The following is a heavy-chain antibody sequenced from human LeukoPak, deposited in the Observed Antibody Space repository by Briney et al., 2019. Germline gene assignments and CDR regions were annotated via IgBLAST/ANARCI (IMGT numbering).Heavy chain of an antibody. V-gene: IGHV4-59*01. D-gene: IGHD3-22*01. CDR3: ARTDSYYDSSGYWHYYFDY. CDR1: GGSISSYY. Sequence: SETLSLTCTVSGGSISSYYWSWIRQPPGKGLEWIGYIYYSGSTNYNPSLKSRVTISVDTSKNQFSPKLSSVTAADTAVYYCARTDSYYDSSGYWHYYFDYWGQGTLVTVSS. CDR2: IYYSGST. J-gene: IGHJ4*02.